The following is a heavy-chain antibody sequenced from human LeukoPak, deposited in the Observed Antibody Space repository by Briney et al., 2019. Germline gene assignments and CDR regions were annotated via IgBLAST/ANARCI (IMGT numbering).Heavy chain of an antibody. D-gene: IGHD3-22*01. J-gene: IGHJ6*03. V-gene: IGHV4-59*01. Sequence: SETLSLTCTVSGGSISSYYWSWIRQPPGKGLEWIGYIYYSGSTNYNPSLRSRVTISVDTSKNQFSLKLSSVTAADTAVYYCARYYYDSSGYLGVYYYYYMDVWGKGTTVTISS. CDR2: IYYSGST. CDR3: ARYYYDSSGYLGVYYYYYMDV. CDR1: GGSISSYY.